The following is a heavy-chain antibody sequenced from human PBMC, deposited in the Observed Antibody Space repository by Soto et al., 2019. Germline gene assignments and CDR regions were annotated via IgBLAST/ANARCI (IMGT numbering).Heavy chain of an antibody. Sequence: GGSLRLSCAASGFTFSTYSMHLVRQAPGKGLEWVAVISYDGVNKYYADSLKGRFTISRDNSKNVLYLQMNSLRIEDTAVYYCARFLGGSTTVGFDYWGQGTMVTVS. V-gene: IGHV3-30-3*01. CDR2: ISYDGVNK. D-gene: IGHD3-16*01. CDR3: ARFLGGSTTVGFDY. CDR1: GFTFSTYS. J-gene: IGHJ4*02.